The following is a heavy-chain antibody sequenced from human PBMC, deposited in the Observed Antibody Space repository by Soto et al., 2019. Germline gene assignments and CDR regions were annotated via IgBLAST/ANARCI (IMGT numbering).Heavy chain of an antibody. CDR2: IDPSDSYT. V-gene: IGHV5-10-1*01. CDR3: ARIGARVYSSSWYGGGYYYYGMDV. D-gene: IGHD6-13*01. Sequence: PGESLKISCKGSGYSFTSYWISWVRQMPGKGLEWMGRIDPSDSYTNYSPSFQGHVTISADKPISTAYLQWSSLKASDTAMYYCARIGARVYSSSWYGGGYYYYGMDVWGQGTTVTVSS. CDR1: GYSFTSYW. J-gene: IGHJ6*02.